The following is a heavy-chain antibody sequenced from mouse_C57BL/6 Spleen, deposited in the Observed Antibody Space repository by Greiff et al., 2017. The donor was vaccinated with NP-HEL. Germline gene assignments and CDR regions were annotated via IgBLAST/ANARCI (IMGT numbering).Heavy chain of an antibody. D-gene: IGHD1-3*01. Sequence: QVQLQQSGAGLVKPGASVKMSCKASGYTFTSYWITWVKQRPGQGLEWIGDIYPGSGSTNYNEKFKDKATLTVDTSTSTAYMQLSSLTSEDSAVYYCARSGGRRGYFDVWGTGTTVTVSS. V-gene: IGHV1-55*01. CDR3: ARSGGRRGYFDV. CDR2: IYPGSGST. CDR1: GYTFTSYW. J-gene: IGHJ1*03.